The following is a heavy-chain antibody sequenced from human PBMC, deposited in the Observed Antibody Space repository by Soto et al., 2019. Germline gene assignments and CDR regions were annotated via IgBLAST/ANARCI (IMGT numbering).Heavy chain of an antibody. Sequence: ASETLSLTCAVSGGSISGGGFSWSWIRQPPGKGLEWIGYILHTGGTQYNPSLKSRVSMSVDKSKNQFSLHLTSVTAADTAVYYCARPQFGDGFDYWGQGALVTVSS. J-gene: IGHJ4*02. CDR3: ARPQFGDGFDY. D-gene: IGHD3-10*01. CDR1: GGSISGGGFS. V-gene: IGHV4-30-2*01. CDR2: ILHTGGT.